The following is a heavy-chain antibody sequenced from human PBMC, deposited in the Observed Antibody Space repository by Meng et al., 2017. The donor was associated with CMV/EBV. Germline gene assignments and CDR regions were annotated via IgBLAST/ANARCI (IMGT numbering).Heavy chain of an antibody. V-gene: IGHV3-48*03. D-gene: IGHD6-13*01. CDR2: ISSSGSTI. CDR1: GFTFSSYE. J-gene: IGHJ6*02. Sequence: GESLKISCAASGFTFSSYEMNWVRQAPGKGLEWVSYISSSGSTIYYADSVKGRFTISRDNAKNSLYLQMNSLRAEDTAVYYCARNGGDRGAAAPWLIYYYYGMDVWGQGTTVT. CDR3: ARNGGDRGAAAPWLIYYYYGMDV.